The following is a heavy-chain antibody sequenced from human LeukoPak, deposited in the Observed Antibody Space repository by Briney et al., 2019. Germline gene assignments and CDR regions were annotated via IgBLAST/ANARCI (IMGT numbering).Heavy chain of an antibody. CDR2: IYPADSDI. V-gene: IGHV5-51*01. J-gene: IGHJ5*02. Sequence: GESLKISCKGSGYSIKNYWIGWVRQMPGEGLGWMGIIYPADSDIRYSPSFQGQVTISADKSISTAYLQWSSLKASDTAMYYCARQEYCSGGSCYTWFDPWGQGTLVTVSS. D-gene: IGHD2-15*01. CDR3: ARQEYCSGGSCYTWFDP. CDR1: GYSIKNYW.